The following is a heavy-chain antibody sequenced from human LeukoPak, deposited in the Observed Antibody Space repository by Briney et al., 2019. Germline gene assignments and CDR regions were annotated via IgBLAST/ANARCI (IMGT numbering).Heavy chain of an antibody. V-gene: IGHV3-13*01. CDR3: ARGGGGIASAAAGTPNWFDP. J-gene: IGHJ5*02. CDR2: IGTAGDT. D-gene: IGHD6-13*01. Sequence: PGGSLRLSCAASGFTFSSYDMHWVRQGTGKGLEWVSAIGTAGDTYYPGSVKGRFTISRENAKNSLYLQMNSLRAGDTAVYYCARGGGGIASAAAGTPNWFDPWGQGTLVTVSS. CDR1: GFTFSSYD.